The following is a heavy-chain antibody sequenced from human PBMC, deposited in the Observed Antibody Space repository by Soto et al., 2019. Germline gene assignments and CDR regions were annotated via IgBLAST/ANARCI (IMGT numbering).Heavy chain of an antibody. CDR3: VRKGGSFYGPFDY. J-gene: IGHJ4*02. D-gene: IGHD1-26*01. CDR1: GFTFSDHA. V-gene: IGHV3-23*01. CDR2: IRGTDGTT. Sequence: EVQLLESGGGLVQPGGSLRLSCAASGFTFSDHAMTWVHQARGKGLEWVSTIRGTDGTTYYSDSVKGRFTISRDNSKNTLYLEMNSLRAEDAAIYYCVRKGGSFYGPFDYWGQGTLVTVSS.